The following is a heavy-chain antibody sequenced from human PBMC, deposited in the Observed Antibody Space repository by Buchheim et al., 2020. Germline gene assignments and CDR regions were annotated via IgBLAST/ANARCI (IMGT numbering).Heavy chain of an antibody. CDR1: GFTFSSYS. J-gene: IGHJ6*02. D-gene: IGHD3-3*01. CDR3: ARDSDFWGLYYGMDV. Sequence: EVQLVESGGGLVQPGGSLRLSCAASGFTFSSYSMNWVRQAPGKGLEWVSYISSSSSTIYYADSVKGRFTISGDNAKNSLYLQMNSLRAEDTAVYYCARDSDFWGLYYGMDVWGQGTT. CDR2: ISSSSSTI. V-gene: IGHV3-48*01.